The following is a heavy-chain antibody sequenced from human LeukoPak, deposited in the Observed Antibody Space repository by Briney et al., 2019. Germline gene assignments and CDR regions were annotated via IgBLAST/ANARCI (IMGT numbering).Heavy chain of an antibody. CDR3: ARGPPMDV. CDR1: GGSISSGGYS. CDR2: IYDSGST. V-gene: IGHV4-30-2*01. J-gene: IGHJ6*02. Sequence: SETLSLTCAVSGGSISSGGYSWTWIRQPPAKGLEWIGYIYDSGSTYYNPSLQSRLTISVDRSKNQFSLKLSSVAAADTAVYYCARGPPMDVWGQGTTVTVSS.